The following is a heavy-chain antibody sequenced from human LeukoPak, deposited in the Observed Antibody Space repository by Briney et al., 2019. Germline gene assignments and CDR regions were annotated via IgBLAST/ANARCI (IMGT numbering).Heavy chain of an antibody. CDR1: GFTFSSYA. D-gene: IGHD4-11*01. V-gene: IGHV3-64*01. CDR3: ASAITRETTTYYYYMDV. CDR2: ISTNGGTT. Sequence: PGGSLRLSCAASGFTFSSYAMHWVRQAPGKGLEYVSAISTNGGTTYYANSVKGRFTISRDNSKNTLYLQMGSLRAEDMAVYYCASAITRETTTYYYYMDVWGKGTTVTVSS. J-gene: IGHJ6*03.